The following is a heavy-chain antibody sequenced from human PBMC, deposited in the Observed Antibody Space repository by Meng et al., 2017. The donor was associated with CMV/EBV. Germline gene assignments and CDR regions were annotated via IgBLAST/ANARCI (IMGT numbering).Heavy chain of an antibody. CDR2: INHRGST. V-gene: IGHV4-34*01. CDR1: GGSFSGYY. CDR3: ARGLMVRGSRVNWFDP. D-gene: IGHD3-10*01. J-gene: IGHJ5*02. Sequence: QVQLQQWGAGLLKPSETLSLTCAVYGGSFSGYYWSWIRQPPGKGLEWIGEINHRGSTNYNPSLKSRVTISVDTSKNQFSLKLSSVTAADTAVYYCARGLMVRGSRVNWFDPWGQGTLVTVSS.